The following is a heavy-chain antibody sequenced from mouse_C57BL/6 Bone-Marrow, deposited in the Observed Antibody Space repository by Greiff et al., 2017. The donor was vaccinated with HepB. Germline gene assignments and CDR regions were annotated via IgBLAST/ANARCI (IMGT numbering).Heavy chain of an antibody. Sequence: LVESGPELVKPGASVKLSCKASGYTFTSYDINWVKQRPGQGLEWIGWIYPRDGSTKYNEKFKGKATLTVDTSSITAYMELRSLTAEDSAVCCCARNREHFDYWGQGTTLTVSS. CDR1: GYTFTSYD. J-gene: IGHJ2*01. CDR2: IYPRDGST. CDR3: ARNREHFDY. V-gene: IGHV1-85*01.